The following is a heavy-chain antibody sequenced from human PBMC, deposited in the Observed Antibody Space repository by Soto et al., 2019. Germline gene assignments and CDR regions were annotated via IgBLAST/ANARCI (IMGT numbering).Heavy chain of an antibody. D-gene: IGHD3-22*01. CDR2: IYYSGST. CDR3: ARDFYYYDSSGYIRRAFDI. CDR1: GGSISSYY. J-gene: IGHJ3*02. Sequence: SDTLSLTCTVSGGSISSYYWSWIRQPLGKGLEWIGYIYYSGSTNYNPSLKSRVTISVDTSKNQFSLKLISVTAADTAVYYCARDFYYYDSSGYIRRAFDIWGQGTMVTVSS. V-gene: IGHV4-59*01.